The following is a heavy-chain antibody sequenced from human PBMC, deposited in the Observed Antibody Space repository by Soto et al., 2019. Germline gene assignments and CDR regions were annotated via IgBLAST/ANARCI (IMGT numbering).Heavy chain of an antibody. V-gene: IGHV1-3*01. CDR3: ARVRSSGWYFDY. Sequence: QVPLVQSGAEVKKPGASLKVSCKASGYTFTSYAIHWVRQAPGQRLEWMGWINAGNGNTKYSQNFQGRVTITRDTSGSAAYMELSSLRSEDTAVYYCARVRSSGWYFDYWGQGTLVTVSS. CDR2: INAGNGNT. J-gene: IGHJ4*02. CDR1: GYTFTSYA. D-gene: IGHD6-19*01.